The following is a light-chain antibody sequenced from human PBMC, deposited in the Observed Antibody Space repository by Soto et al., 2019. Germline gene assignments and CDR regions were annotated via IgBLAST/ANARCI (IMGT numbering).Light chain of an antibody. CDR1: QSSSSD. Sequence: DIQMTQSPSSLSASVGDRVTITFRASQSSSSDLNWYQQKPGKAPKLLIYAVSSLQSGVPSRFNDSVSGTDFTLTTSSLPPEDFATDHCQLTYSSPYTGGQGTKLEIK. J-gene: IGKJ2*01. V-gene: IGKV1-39*01. CDR3: QLTYSSPYT. CDR2: AVS.